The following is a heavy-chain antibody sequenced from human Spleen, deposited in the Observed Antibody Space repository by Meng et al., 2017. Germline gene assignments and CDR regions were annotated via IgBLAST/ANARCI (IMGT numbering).Heavy chain of an antibody. D-gene: IGHD2-15*01. CDR1: GLTFSTYW. CDR3: ARGRFCSSGSCYFDY. V-gene: IGHV3-7*01. J-gene: IGHJ4*02. Sequence: GESLKISCAASGLTFSTYWMSWVRQAPGKGLEWVANINQDGSGKYYVDSVKGRFTISRDNAKNSLYLQMNSLRAEDTAVYYCARGRFCSSGSCYFDYWGQGTLVTVSS. CDR2: INQDGSGK.